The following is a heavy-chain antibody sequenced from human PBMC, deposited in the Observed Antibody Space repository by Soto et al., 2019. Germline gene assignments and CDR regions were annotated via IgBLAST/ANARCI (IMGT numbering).Heavy chain of an antibody. CDR2: VYTDGTA. D-gene: IGHD4-17*01. CDR1: GNSMFNYY. Sequence: QVHLQESGPGLVKPSGTLSLICTVSGNSMFNYYWSWIRQPAGKGLEWIGRVYTDGTAIYNPSLKSRVTMSVDMSKNQFSLNVNSVTSADTAVYYCAEGGFVDGDYMHHVMDVWGQGATDIVS. CDR3: AEGGFVDGDYMHHVMDV. J-gene: IGHJ6*02. V-gene: IGHV4-4*07.